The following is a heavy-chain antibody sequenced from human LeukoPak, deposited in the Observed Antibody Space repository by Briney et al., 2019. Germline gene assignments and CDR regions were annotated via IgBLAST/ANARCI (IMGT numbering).Heavy chain of an antibody. CDR3: ARGSSGWFNYYYYMDV. D-gene: IGHD6-19*01. Sequence: ASVKVSRKSSVYTFTSYDINWVRQATGQGLAWVGWMNPNSGNTGYAQKFQGRVTMTRNTSISTAYMELSSLRSEDTAVYYCARGSSGWFNYYYYMDVWGKGTTVTVSS. CDR2: MNPNSGNT. CDR1: VYTFTSYD. V-gene: IGHV1-8*01. J-gene: IGHJ6*03.